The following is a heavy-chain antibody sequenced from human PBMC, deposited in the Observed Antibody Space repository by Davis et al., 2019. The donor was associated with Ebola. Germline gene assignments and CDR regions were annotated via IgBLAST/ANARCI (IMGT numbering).Heavy chain of an antibody. CDR2: ISGGGGST. D-gene: IGHD1-1*01. Sequence: GESLKISCAASGFTFSSYAMSWVRQAPGKGLEWVSAISGGGGSTYYADSVKGRFSISRDNSKNTLYLQMDSLRADDTAVYYCAEDRQLNYWGQGTLVTVSS. J-gene: IGHJ1*01. CDR1: GFTFSSYA. V-gene: IGHV3-23*01. CDR3: AEDRQLNY.